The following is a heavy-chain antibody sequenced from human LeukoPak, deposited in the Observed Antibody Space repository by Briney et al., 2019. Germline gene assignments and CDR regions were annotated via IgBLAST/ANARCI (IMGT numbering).Heavy chain of an antibody. CDR1: GFTFSSYG. CDR3: AKVATYGDYYWYFDY. V-gene: IGHV3-30*18. Sequence: GGSLRLSCAASGFTFSSYGMHLVRQAPGKGLEWVAVISYDGSNKYYADPVKGRFTISRDNSKNTLYLQMNSLRAEDTAVYYCAKVATYGDYYWYFDYWGQGTLVTVSS. D-gene: IGHD4-17*01. J-gene: IGHJ4*02. CDR2: ISYDGSNK.